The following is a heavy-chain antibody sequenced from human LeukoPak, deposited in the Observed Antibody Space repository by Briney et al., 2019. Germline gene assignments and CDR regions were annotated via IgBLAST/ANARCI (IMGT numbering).Heavy chain of an antibody. CDR2: ISYDGSNK. J-gene: IGHJ4*02. V-gene: IGHV3-30-3*01. D-gene: IGHD3-22*01. CDR1: GFTFSSYA. CDR3: ARGQVVVITPSFFDY. Sequence: GRSLRLSCAASGFTFSSYAMHWVRQAPGKGLEWVAVISYDGSNKYYADSVKGRFTISRDNSKNTLYLQMNSLRAEDTAVYYCARGQVVVITPSFFDYWGQGTLVTVSS.